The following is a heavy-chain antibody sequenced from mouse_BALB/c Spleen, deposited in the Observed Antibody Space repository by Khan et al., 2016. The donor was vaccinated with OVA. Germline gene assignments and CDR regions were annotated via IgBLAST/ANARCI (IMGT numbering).Heavy chain of an antibody. D-gene: IGHD2-14*01. CDR3: VKDWACYRSDGWFTY. CDR2: INPNNGYT. Sequence: QVQLKQSGAELARPGASVKLSCTTSGYTFTSYTMHWIKLRPGQGLEWIGYINPNNGYTNYNQKFKDKATLTADKSSTTAYMQLSSLTSDDSAFYIAVKDWACYRSDGWFTYWGQGTLVTVSA. CDR1: GYTFTSYT. J-gene: IGHJ3*01. V-gene: IGHV1-4*01.